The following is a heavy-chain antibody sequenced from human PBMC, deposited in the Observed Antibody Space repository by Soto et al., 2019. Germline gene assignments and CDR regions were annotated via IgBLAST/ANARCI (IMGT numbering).Heavy chain of an antibody. CDR2: INSDGSVT. V-gene: IGHV3-74*01. Sequence: EMQLVEPGGGLVQPGGSLRLSCAASKFSFSGYWMHWVRQAPGKGLMWVSRINSDGSVTTYADSVKGRFTISRDNAKNTVFLQINSLRAEDTAVYYCARVATGSYDWFDPWGQGTLVTVSS. CDR1: KFSFSGYW. CDR3: ARVATGSYDWFDP. J-gene: IGHJ5*02. D-gene: IGHD1-26*01.